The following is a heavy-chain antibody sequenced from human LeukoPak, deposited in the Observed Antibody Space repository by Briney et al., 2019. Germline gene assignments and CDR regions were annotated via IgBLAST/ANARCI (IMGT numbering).Heavy chain of an antibody. D-gene: IGHD1-26*01. Sequence: GRFTISRDNAKKSLCLQMNSLRAEDTAVYYCAKDLAGSGSYSFDYWGQGTLVTVSS. J-gene: IGHJ4*02. CDR3: AKDLAGSGSYSFDY. V-gene: IGHV3-11*05.